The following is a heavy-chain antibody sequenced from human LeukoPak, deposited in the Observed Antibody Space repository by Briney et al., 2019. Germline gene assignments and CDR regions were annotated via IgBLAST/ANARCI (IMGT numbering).Heavy chain of an antibody. CDR1: GGSISSYY. J-gene: IGHJ3*02. D-gene: IGHD4-17*01. V-gene: IGHV4-4*07. CDR2: IYTSGST. CDR3: ARDDYGDYLYAFDI. Sequence: SATLSLTCTVSGGSISSYYWSWIRQPAGKGLEWIGRIYTSGSTNYNPSLKGRVTMSVDTSKNQFSLKLSSVTAADTAVYYCARDDYGDYLYAFDIWGQGTMVTVSS.